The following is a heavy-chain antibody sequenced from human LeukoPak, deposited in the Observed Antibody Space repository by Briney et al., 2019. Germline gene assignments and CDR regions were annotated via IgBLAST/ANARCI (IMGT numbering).Heavy chain of an antibody. CDR3: AREAQTSYYDFWSGYYPREGFDP. CDR2: IYYSGST. Sequence: SETLSLTCTVSGGPISTSSYYWGWIRQPPGKGLEWIGSIYYSGSTYYNPSLKSRVTISVDTSKNQFSLKLSSVTAADTAVYYCAREAQTSYYDFWSGYYPREGFDPWGQGTLVTVSS. CDR1: GGPISTSSYY. J-gene: IGHJ5*02. D-gene: IGHD3-3*01. V-gene: IGHV4-39*02.